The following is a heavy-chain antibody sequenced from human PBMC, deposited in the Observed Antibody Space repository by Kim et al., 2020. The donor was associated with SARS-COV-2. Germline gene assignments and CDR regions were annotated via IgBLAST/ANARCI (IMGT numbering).Heavy chain of an antibody. D-gene: IGHD2-21*01. CDR1: GFTFTGHA. Sequence: GGSLRLSCTTSGFTFTGHAMSWVRQPPGKGLEWVSSIDGSDGTTYYVDSVKGRFTISSDDSKNTLYLQMSALRGDDTAVYYCMKGGWGWIWDHWGQGTLV. V-gene: IGHV3-23*01. J-gene: IGHJ4*02. CDR2: IDGSDGTT. CDR3: MKGGWGWIWDH.